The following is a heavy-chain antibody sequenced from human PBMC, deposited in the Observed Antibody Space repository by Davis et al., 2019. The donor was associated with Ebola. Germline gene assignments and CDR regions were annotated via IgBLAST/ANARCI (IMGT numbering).Heavy chain of an antibody. J-gene: IGHJ6*02. D-gene: IGHD6-25*01. CDR2: IFYSGSSSYSGST. V-gene: IGHV4-59*12. CDR3: ARDSSGSPYSGLDV. Sequence: MPSETLSLTCTVSGGSISSYYWSWIRQPPGKGLEWIGNIFYSGSSSYSGSTNYHSSLKSRIFISVDTSKNQFSLKLTSVTAADTAVYYCARDSSGSPYSGLDVWGQGTTVTVSS. CDR1: GGSISSYY.